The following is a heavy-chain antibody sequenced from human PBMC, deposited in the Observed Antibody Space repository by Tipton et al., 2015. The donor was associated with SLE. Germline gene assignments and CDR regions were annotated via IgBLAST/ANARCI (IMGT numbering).Heavy chain of an antibody. D-gene: IGHD3-9*01. CDR3: ARDGGPFFDVLTGHDY. Sequence: QLVQSGAEVRKPGASVKVSCKASGYTLISYGITWVRQAPGQGLEWMGWINPDNGGTNYALNFRGRVTMTTDTSTKTAYMELLRLRPDDTAVYYCARDGGPFFDVLTGHDYWGQGTLVTVSS. CDR1: GYTLISYG. V-gene: IGHV1-2*02. CDR2: INPDNGGT. J-gene: IGHJ4*02.